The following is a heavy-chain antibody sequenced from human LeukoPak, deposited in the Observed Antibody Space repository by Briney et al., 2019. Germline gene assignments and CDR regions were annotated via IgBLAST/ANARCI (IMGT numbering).Heavy chain of an antibody. J-gene: IGHJ4*02. D-gene: IGHD2-2*01. CDR1: GFTISNSA. Sequence: GGSLRLSCAASGFTISNSAMTWVRQAPGKGLDWVSIITDNGAHTFYADSVKGRFTISRDTSENTLYLQVNSLRADDTAVYYCATVGESCSSSTCFAYFAYWGQGPLLPVSS. CDR3: ATVGESCSSSTCFAYFAY. CDR2: ITDNGAHT. V-gene: IGHV3-23*01.